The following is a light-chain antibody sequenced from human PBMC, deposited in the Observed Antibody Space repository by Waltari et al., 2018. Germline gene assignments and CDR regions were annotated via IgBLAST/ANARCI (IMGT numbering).Light chain of an antibody. J-gene: IGKJ1*01. CDR1: QSIGSS. Sequence: DIVLTHSPATLSLSLGERATLSCRASQSIGSSLGWYQQKPGQAPRLLIYDTSNRVTGISDRFSGSGSGTDFTLTINNVQPEDFAVYYCQQRSEWPGTFGQGTKVDLK. V-gene: IGKV3-11*01. CDR2: DTS. CDR3: QQRSEWPGT.